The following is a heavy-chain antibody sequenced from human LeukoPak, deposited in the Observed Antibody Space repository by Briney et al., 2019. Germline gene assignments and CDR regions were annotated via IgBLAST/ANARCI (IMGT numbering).Heavy chain of an antibody. CDR3: AIWCMVPTCLGYYYYTDV. Sequence: ASVKVSCKASGYTFTSYGINWVRQATGQGLEWMGWMNPNSGNTGYAQKFQGRVTMTRNTSISTAYMELSSLRSEDTAVYYCAIWCMVPTCLGYYYYTDVWGKGTTATVSS. D-gene: IGHD2-8*01. V-gene: IGHV1-8*01. CDR2: MNPNSGNT. J-gene: IGHJ6*03. CDR1: GYTFTSYG.